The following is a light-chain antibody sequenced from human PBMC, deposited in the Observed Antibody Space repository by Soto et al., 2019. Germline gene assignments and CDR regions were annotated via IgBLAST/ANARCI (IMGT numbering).Light chain of an antibody. CDR3: QQYGSSLIT. J-gene: IGKJ5*01. CDR1: QSVSSN. CDR2: GAS. Sequence: EIVLTQSPGTLSLSPGERATLSCRASQSVSSNLVWYQQKPGQAPRLLIYGASTRATGVPARFSGSGSGTDFTLTISRLEPEDFAVYYCQQYGSSLITFGQVTRLEIK. V-gene: IGKV3-20*01.